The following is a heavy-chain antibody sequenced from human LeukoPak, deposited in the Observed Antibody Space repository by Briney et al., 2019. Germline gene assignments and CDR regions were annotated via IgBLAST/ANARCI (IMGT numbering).Heavy chain of an antibody. CDR3: AKDRVPDSGYDIDY. CDR2: IYGGGGVI. CDR1: GFTFSGYG. V-gene: IGHV3-23*03. Sequence: PGGSLRLSCAASGFTFSGYGMYWVRQAPRKGLEWVAGIYGGGGVIKYADSVKGRFTISRDNSENILYLQMDNLRLEDTAMYYCAKDRVPDSGYDIDYWGQGTLVTVSS. D-gene: IGHD5-12*01. J-gene: IGHJ4*02.